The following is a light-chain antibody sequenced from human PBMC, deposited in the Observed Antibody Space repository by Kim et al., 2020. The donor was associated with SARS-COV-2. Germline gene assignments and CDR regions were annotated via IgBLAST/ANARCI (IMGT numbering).Light chain of an antibody. CDR2: DVS. CDR1: SSDVGGYNY. J-gene: IGLJ3*02. CDR3: SSYTSSSTRV. Sequence: QSITISCTGTSSDVGGYNYVSWYQQHPGKAPKLMIYDVSNRPSWVSNRFSGSKSGNTASLTISGLQAEDEADYYCSSYTSSSTRVFGGGTQLTVL. V-gene: IGLV2-14*03.